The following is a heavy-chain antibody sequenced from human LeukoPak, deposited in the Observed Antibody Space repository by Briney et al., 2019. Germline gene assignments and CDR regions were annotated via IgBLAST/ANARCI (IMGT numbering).Heavy chain of an antibody. CDR1: GFTFSSYA. CDR2: ISGSGTST. D-gene: IGHD3-22*01. V-gene: IGHV3-23*01. J-gene: IGHJ4*02. CDR3: ASRNYYDSSGYYYYYFDY. Sequence: GGSLRLSCAASGFTFSSYAMSWVRQAPGKGLEWVSGISGSGTSTYYADSVKGRFTISRDNSKNTLYLQMNSLRAEDTAVYYCASRNYYDSSGYYYYYFDYWGQGILVTVSS.